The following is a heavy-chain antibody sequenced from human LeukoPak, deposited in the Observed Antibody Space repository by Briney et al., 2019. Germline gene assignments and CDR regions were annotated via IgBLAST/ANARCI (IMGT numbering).Heavy chain of an antibody. CDR3: ARAGSYYDILTGQNWFDP. V-gene: IGHV3-48*03. CDR2: ISSSGSTI. D-gene: IGHD3-9*01. J-gene: IGHJ5*02. CDR1: GFTFSIFE. Sequence: GRSLRLSCAASGFTFSIFEMNWVRQAPGKGLEWVSYISSSGSTIYCADSVKGRFTISRDNAKNSLYLQMNSLRTEDTAVYYCARAGSYYDILTGQNWFDPWGQGTLVTVSS.